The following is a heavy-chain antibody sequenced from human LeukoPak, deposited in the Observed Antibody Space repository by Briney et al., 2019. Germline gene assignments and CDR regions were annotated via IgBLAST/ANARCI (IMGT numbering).Heavy chain of an antibody. J-gene: IGHJ4*02. CDR1: GFILSSYG. V-gene: IGHV3-7*05. D-gene: IGHD1-26*01. CDR2: IKEGGSEK. CDR3: VRGYLIDY. Sequence: GGSLRLSCAASGFILSSYGISLVRQAPGKGLEWVASIKEGGSEKYYVDSVKVRFTISRDSAKNSLYLQMNSLRAEDTAVYYCVRGYLIDYWGQGTLVTVSS.